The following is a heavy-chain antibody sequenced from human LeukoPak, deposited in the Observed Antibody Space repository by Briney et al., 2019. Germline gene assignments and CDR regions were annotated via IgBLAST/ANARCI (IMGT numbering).Heavy chain of an antibody. D-gene: IGHD3-16*02. CDR1: GFTFSSYA. V-gene: IGHV3-30*04. CDR3: ARWSSDYVWGSYRHTSFDAFDI. Sequence: PGGSLRLSCAASGFTFSSYAMHWVRQAPGKGLEWVAVISYEGSNKYYADSVKGRFTISRDNSKNTLYLQMNSLRAEDTAVYYCARWSSDYVWGSYRHTSFDAFDIWGQGTMVTVSS. CDR2: ISYEGSNK. J-gene: IGHJ3*02.